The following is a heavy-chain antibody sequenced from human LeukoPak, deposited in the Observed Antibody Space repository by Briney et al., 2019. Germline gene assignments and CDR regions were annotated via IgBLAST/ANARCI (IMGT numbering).Heavy chain of an antibody. CDR1: GFSFSNFG. D-gene: IGHD3-22*01. CDR2: ISYDGSNK. CDR3: ATQDGYDNSGHYGY. Sequence: GGSLRLSCAASGFSFSNFGMHWARQAPGKGLEWVAVISYDGSNKYFADSVKGRFTISRDNSKNTLYLQMNSLRAEDTAVYYCATQDGYDNSGHYGYWGQGTLVTVSS. V-gene: IGHV3-30*03. J-gene: IGHJ4*02.